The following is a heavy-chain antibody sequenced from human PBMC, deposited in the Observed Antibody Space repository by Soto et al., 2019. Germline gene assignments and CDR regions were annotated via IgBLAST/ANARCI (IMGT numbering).Heavy chain of an antibody. CDR3: APSYGSGYRAFAY. CDR2: VNPILSMS. Sequence: QVQLVQSGAELKKPGSSVKVSCKASGDTFSFYTINWVRQAPGLGLEWMGRVNPILSMSNYAQKFQGRVTMPADKSTNTAYMELRSLRSEDTAFSDGAPSYGSGYRAFAYWGQGGLVTVSS. J-gene: IGHJ4*02. V-gene: IGHV1-69*02. CDR1: GDTFSFYT. D-gene: IGHD3-10*01.